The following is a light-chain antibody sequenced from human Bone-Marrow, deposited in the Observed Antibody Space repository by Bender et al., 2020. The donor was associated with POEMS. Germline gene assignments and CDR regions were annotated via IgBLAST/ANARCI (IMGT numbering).Light chain of an antibody. CDR2: DVT. CDR1: SGDVGGYNS. J-gene: IGLJ1*01. CDR3: SSFTSRTTYV. V-gene: IGLV2-14*03. Sequence: QSALTQPASVSGSPGQSITISCTGTSGDVGGYNSVSWYQHYPGRAPQVIIYDVTNRPSGVSSRFSGSKSGNTASLTISGLRAEDEADYYCSSFTSRTTYVFGSGTRVTVL.